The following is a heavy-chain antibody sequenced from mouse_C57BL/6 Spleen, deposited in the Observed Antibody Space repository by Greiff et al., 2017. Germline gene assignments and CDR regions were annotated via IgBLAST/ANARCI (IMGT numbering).Heavy chain of an antibody. Sequence: QVQLQQPGAELVKPGASVKMSCKASGYTFTSYWITWVKQRPGQGLEWIGDIYPGSGSTNYNEKFKSKATLTVDTSSSTAYMQLSSLTSEDSAVYYCARGTTVVEGAMDYWGQGTSVTVSS. V-gene: IGHV1-55*01. J-gene: IGHJ4*01. D-gene: IGHD1-1*01. CDR2: IYPGSGST. CDR3: ARGTTVVEGAMDY. CDR1: GYTFTSYW.